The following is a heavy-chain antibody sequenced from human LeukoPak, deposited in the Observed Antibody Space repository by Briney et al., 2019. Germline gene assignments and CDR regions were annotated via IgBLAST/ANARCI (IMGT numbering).Heavy chain of an antibody. Sequence: GRSLRLSCADSGFTFSSYGMHWVRQAPGKGLEWVAVISYDGSNKYYADSVKGRFTISRDNSKNTLYLQMNSLRAEDTAVYYCAKGPYSGSWHDACDIWGQGTMVTVSS. CDR3: AKGPYSGSWHDACDI. D-gene: IGHD6-13*01. J-gene: IGHJ3*02. V-gene: IGHV3-30*18. CDR2: ISYDGSNK. CDR1: GFTFSSYG.